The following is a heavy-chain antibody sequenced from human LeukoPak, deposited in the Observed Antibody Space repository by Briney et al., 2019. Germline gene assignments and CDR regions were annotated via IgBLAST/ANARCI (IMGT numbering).Heavy chain of an antibody. CDR2: ISYDGGNK. D-gene: IGHD3-10*01. J-gene: IGHJ4*02. CDR1: GFTFSDYG. CDR3: AKVFEVRGARRPKDY. V-gene: IGHV3-30*18. Sequence: GGSLRLSCAASGFTFSDYGMHWVRQAPGKGLEWVALISYDGGNKFYADSVRDRFTISRDNSKNTLFLQMNSLRTEDMAMYYCAKVFEVRGARRPKDYWGQGTLVIVSS.